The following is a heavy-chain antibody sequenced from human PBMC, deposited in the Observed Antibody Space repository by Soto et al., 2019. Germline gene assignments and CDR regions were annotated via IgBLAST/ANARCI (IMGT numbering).Heavy chain of an antibody. Sequence: QVQLVESGGGLVKPGGSLRLSCAASGFTFSDYYMSWIRQAPGKGLEWVSYISSSSSYTNYADSVKGRFTISRDNAKNSLDLKMNSLRAEDTAVYYLARDRGSGTSLGYWGQGTLVTVAS. V-gene: IGHV3-11*05. CDR3: ARDRGSGTSLGY. J-gene: IGHJ4*02. CDR2: ISSSSSYT. CDR1: GFTFSDYY. D-gene: IGHD3-10*01.